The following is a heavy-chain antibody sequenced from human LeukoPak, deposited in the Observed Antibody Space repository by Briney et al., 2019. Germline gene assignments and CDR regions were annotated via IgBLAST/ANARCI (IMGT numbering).Heavy chain of an antibody. J-gene: IGHJ4*02. D-gene: IGHD4-17*01. Sequence: SETLSLTCTVSGGSISSGSYYWSWIRQPAGKGLEWIGRIYTSGSTNYNPSLKSRVTISVDTSKNQFSLKLSSVTAADTAVYYCARDPDGDRDYWGQGTLVTVSS. CDR1: GGSISSGSYY. CDR3: ARDPDGDRDY. V-gene: IGHV4-61*02. CDR2: IYTSGST.